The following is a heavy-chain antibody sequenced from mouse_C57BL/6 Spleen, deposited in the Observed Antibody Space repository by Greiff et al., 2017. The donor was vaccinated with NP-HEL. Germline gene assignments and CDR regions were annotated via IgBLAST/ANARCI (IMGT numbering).Heavy chain of an antibody. CDR3: ARDYYGSSFYYFDY. CDR2: ISSGSSTI. J-gene: IGHJ2*01. V-gene: IGHV5-17*01. CDR1: GFTFSDYG. Sequence: EVQVVESGGGLVKPGGSLKLSCAASGFTFSDYGMHWVRQAPEKGLEWVAYISSGSSTIYYADTVKGRFTISRDNAKNTLFLQMTSLRSEETAMYYCARDYYGSSFYYFDYWGQGTTLTVSS. D-gene: IGHD1-1*01.